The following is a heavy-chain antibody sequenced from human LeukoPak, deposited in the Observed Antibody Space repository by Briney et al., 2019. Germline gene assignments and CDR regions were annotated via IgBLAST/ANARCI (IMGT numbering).Heavy chain of an antibody. CDR1: GYTFSGNY. J-gene: IGHJ6*02. CDR2: INTNSGGT. V-gene: IGHV1-2*02. CDR3: ARDHCTTTGCYEDYYYGLDV. Sequence: ASVKVSCKASGYTFSGNYIQWVRQAPGQGLEWMGWINTNSGGTTYAQNFQGRVTMTRDTSISTAYMELNRLTSDDTAVYYCARDHCTTTGCYEDYYYGLDVWGQGTTVTVSS. D-gene: IGHD2-2*01.